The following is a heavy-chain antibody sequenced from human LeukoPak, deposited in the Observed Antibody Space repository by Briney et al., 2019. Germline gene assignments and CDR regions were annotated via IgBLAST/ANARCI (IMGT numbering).Heavy chain of an antibody. CDR3: ARSELLWFGGVNSGFDY. J-gene: IGHJ4*02. Sequence: PSETLSLTCTVSGGSISSYYWSWIRQPPGRGVEWIGYVYYSGSTNYNPSLKSRVTMSVDTSKNQFSLKLSSVTAADTAVYYCARSELLWFGGVNSGFDYWGQGTLVTVSS. D-gene: IGHD3-10*01. CDR2: VYYSGST. CDR1: GGSISSYY. V-gene: IGHV4-59*01.